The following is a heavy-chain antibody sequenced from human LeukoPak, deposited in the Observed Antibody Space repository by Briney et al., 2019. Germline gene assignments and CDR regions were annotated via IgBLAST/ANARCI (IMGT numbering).Heavy chain of an antibody. CDR1: GFTFSSYG. V-gene: IGHV3-30*02. CDR3: AKDLGVLLWFGLRY. CDR2: IRYDGSNK. J-gene: IGHJ4*02. D-gene: IGHD3-10*01. Sequence: GGSLRLSCAASGFTFSSYGMHWVRQAPGKGLEWVAFIRYDGSNKYYADSVKGRFTISRDNSKNTLYLQMNSLRAEDTAVYYCAKDLGVLLWFGLRYWGQGTLVTVSS.